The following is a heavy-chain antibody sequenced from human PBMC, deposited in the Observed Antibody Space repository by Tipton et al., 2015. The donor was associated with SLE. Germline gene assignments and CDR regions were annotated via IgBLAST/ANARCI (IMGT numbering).Heavy chain of an antibody. D-gene: IGHD3-10*01. J-gene: IGHJ4*02. CDR2: IYYSGST. CDR3: ARGVVRLDY. V-gene: IGHV4-59*01. Sequence: TLSLTCTVSGCSISSYYWSWIRQPPVWGLEWVWYIYYSGSTNYNPSLKSRVTISVDTSKNQFSLKLSSVTAADTAVYYCARGVVRLDYWGQGTLVTVSS. CDR1: GCSISSYY.